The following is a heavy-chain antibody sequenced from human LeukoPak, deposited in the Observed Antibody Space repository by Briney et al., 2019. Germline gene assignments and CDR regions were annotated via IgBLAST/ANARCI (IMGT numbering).Heavy chain of an antibody. Sequence: GGSLRLSCVVSGFSLSNNYIIWVRQAPGNGLERVSVIYGDGRTSHSASVRGRFTISRDNSKNIVSLQMNNLRAEDTAVYYCARGRGLGVVSPYFDYWGQGTLVTVSS. V-gene: IGHV3-53*01. J-gene: IGHJ4*02. CDR3: ARGRGLGVVSPYFDY. D-gene: IGHD3-3*01. CDR1: GFSLSNNY. CDR2: IYGDGRT.